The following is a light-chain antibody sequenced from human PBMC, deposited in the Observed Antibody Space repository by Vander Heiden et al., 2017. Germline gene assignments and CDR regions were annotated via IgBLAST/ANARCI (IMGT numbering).Light chain of an antibody. Sequence: QAVATQDSSLTVSPGGPVPLACGTSTGPDSGHHYPCWLQQKPGQAPGTLIYETSNKASWTPARFSGSLLGNKAALTLWGTQPKDEAEYHCLLSYSSTRVFGGGTKLTVL. CDR1: TGPDSGHHY. J-gene: IGLJ2*01. CDR3: LLSYSSTRV. CDR2: ETS. V-gene: IGLV7-46*01.